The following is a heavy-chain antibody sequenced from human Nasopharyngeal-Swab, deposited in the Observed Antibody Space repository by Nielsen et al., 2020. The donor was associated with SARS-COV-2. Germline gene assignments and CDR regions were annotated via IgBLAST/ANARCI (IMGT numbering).Heavy chain of an antibody. D-gene: IGHD3-10*01. CDR2: IYPGDSDT. CDR3: ARQARRVSMVRGVMYFDY. Sequence: GESLKISCKGSGDSLTSYWNGWVRQMPGKGLEWMGIIYPGDSDTRYSPSFQGQVTISADKSISTDYLQWSSLKASDTAMYYGARQARRVSMVRGVMYFDYGGQGTLVTVSS. J-gene: IGHJ4*02. CDR1: GDSLTSYW. V-gene: IGHV5-51*01.